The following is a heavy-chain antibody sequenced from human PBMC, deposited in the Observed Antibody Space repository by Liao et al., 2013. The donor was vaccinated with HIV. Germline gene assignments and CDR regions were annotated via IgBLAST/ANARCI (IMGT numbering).Heavy chain of an antibody. CDR2: VNHSGST. Sequence: QVQLQQWGAGLLKPSETLSLTCAVYGGSFSGYYWSWIRQPPREGAWSGLGKVNHSGSTNYNPSLKSRVTISVDTSKNQFSLKLNSATAADAAVYYCARVSAAPDYYYYFMDVWGERDHGHRLL. CDR3: ARVSAAPDYYYYFMDV. D-gene: IGHD6-6*01. CDR1: GGSFSGYY. V-gene: IGHV4-34*01. J-gene: IGHJ6*03.